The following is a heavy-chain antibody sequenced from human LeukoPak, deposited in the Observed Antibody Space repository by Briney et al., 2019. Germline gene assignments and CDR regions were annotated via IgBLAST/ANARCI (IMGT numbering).Heavy chain of an antibody. CDR3: ARGTTAQVVVVAATFPLDY. D-gene: IGHD2-15*01. V-gene: IGHV3-30-3*01. J-gene: IGHJ4*02. Sequence: SGGSLRLSCAASGFTFSNYAMHWVRQAPGKGLEWVAVISYDGSNEYYADSVKGRFTISRDNSKNTLYLQMNSLRTEDTAVYYCARGTTAQVVVVAATFPLDYWGQGTLVTVSS. CDR1: GFTFSNYA. CDR2: ISYDGSNE.